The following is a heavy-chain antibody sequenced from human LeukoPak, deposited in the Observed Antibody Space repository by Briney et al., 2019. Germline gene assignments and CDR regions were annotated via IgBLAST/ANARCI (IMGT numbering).Heavy chain of an antibody. J-gene: IGHJ4*02. V-gene: IGHV3-7*01. Sequence: GGSLRLSXAASGFTFTDYWMTWVRQAPGKGLEWVAHIKQDGSEKYYVGSVKGRFTISRDNAKNSLYLQMSGLRADDTALYYCARGWNYAFRFDYWGQGTLVTVSS. D-gene: IGHD1-7*01. CDR2: IKQDGSEK. CDR3: ARGWNYAFRFDY. CDR1: GFTFTDYW.